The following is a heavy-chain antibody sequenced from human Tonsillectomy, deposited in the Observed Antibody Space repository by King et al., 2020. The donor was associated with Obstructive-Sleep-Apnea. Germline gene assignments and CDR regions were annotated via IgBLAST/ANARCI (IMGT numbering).Heavy chain of an antibody. CDR3: ARVRVVPPLIAVAGIFDY. CDR2: IYHSGST. CDR1: GGSISSGGYS. D-gene: IGHD6-19*01. Sequence: LQLQESGSGLVKPSQTLSLTCAVSGGSISSGGYSWSWIRQPPGKGLEWIGYIYHSGSTYYNPSLKSRVTISVDRSKNQFSLKLSSVTAADTAVYYCARVRVVPPLIAVAGIFDYWGQGTLVTVSS. V-gene: IGHV4-30-2*01. J-gene: IGHJ4*02.